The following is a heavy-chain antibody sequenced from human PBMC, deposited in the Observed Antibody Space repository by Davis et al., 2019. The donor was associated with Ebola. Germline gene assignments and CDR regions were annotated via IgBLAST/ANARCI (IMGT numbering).Heavy chain of an antibody. CDR1: GYTFTNYG. Sequence: AASVKVSCKTSGYTFTNYGITWVRQAPGQGLEWMGWINPHNGNTNYAQNVQGRVTMTTDTSTSTAYMELWSLRYDDTAVYYCARDGSSGWWDYWGQGTLVTVSS. CDR3: ARDGSSGWWDY. V-gene: IGHV1-18*04. D-gene: IGHD6-19*01. J-gene: IGHJ4*02. CDR2: INPHNGNT.